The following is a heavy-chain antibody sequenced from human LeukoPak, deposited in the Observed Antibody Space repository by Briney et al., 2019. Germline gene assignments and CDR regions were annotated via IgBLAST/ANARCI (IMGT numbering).Heavy chain of an antibody. J-gene: IGHJ5*02. V-gene: IGHV4-38-2*01. Sequence: ASETLSLTCAVSGYSISSGYYWGWIRQPLGKGLEWIGSIYHSGSTYYNPSLKSRVTISVDTSKNQFSLKLSSVTAADTAVYYCARRYSSSWYALNWFDPWGQGTLVTVSS. CDR3: ARRYSSSWYALNWFDP. CDR1: GYSISSGYY. CDR2: IYHSGST. D-gene: IGHD6-13*01.